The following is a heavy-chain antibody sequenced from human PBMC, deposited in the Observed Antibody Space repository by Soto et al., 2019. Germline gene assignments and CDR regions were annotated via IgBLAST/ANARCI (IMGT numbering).Heavy chain of an antibody. Sequence: PSETLSLTCTVSGSSISSYYWSWIRQPPGKGLEWIGEIYYSGSTNYNPSLKSRVTISVDTSKNQFSLKLSSVTASDTAVYYCARWSSSHYIDVWGKGTTVTVSS. CDR3: ARWSSSHYIDV. V-gene: IGHV4-59*12. D-gene: IGHD6-6*01. CDR1: GSSISSYY. CDR2: IYYSGST. J-gene: IGHJ6*03.